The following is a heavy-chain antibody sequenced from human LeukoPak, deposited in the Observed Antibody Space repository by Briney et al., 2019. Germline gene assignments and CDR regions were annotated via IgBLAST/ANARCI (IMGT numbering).Heavy chain of an antibody. D-gene: IGHD3-22*01. J-gene: IGHJ6*02. CDR2: ISGSGGST. CDR1: GFTFSSYA. CDR3: AKSPYYYYDSSGFRHYYYYGMDV. Sequence: GGSLRLSCAASGFTFSSYAMSWVRQAPGKGLEWVSAISGSGGSTYYADSVKGRFTISRDNSKNTLYLQMNSLRAEDTAVYYCAKSPYYYYDSSGFRHYYYYGMDVWGQGTTVTVSS. V-gene: IGHV3-23*01.